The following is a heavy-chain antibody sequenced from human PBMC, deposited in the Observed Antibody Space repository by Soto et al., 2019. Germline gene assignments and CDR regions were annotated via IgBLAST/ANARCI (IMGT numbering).Heavy chain of an antibody. CDR3: ATYPPPDIVVVPAAAMKNWFDP. CDR1: GYSFTSYW. V-gene: IGHV5-10-1*01. J-gene: IGHJ5*02. Sequence: RGESLKISCKGSGYSFTSYWISWVRQMPGKGLEWMGRIDPSDSYTNYSPSFQGHVTISADKSISTAYLQWSSLKASDTAMYYCATYPPPDIVVVPAAAMKNWFDPWGQGTLVTVSS. D-gene: IGHD2-2*01. CDR2: IDPSDSYT.